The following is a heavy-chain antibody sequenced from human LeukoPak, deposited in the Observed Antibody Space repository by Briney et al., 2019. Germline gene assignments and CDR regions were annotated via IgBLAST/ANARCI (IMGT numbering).Heavy chain of an antibody. J-gene: IGHJ4*02. CDR2: MSGSGSST. D-gene: IGHD3-3*02. CDR1: GFTFSSYA. Sequence: GGSLRLSCGVSGFTFSSYAMSWVRQAPGRGQGWDSAMSGSGSSTCYADSVKGRFTISRHNSKNTLYLQMNSLRAEGTAVYDCAKDRAPFLEWPLYFFAGWGQGSLVTVPS. CDR3: AKDRAPFLEWPLYFFAG. V-gene: IGHV3-23*01.